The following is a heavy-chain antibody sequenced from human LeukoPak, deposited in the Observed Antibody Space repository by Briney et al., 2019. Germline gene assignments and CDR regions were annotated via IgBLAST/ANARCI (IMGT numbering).Heavy chain of an antibody. CDR3: ARQRADYYYYYVDV. J-gene: IGHJ6*03. CDR1: GGSINSANYY. V-gene: IGHV4-39*01. Sequence: SETLSLTCTVSGGSINSANYYWGWLRQPPGKGLEWIGSIYYGETTYDNPSLKSRVTISIETSKNQFSLKLSSVTASDTAVYYCARQRADYYYYYVDVWGKGTTVAVS. CDR2: IYYGETT.